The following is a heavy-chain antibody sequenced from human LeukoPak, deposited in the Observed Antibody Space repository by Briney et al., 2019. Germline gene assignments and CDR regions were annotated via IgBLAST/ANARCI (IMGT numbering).Heavy chain of an antibody. CDR3: ARDPRNYYGSGSRIMLRGLYYGMDV. D-gene: IGHD3-10*01. Sequence: SETLSLTCAVYGGSFSGYYWSWIRQPPGKGLEWIGEINHSGSTNYNPSLKSRVTISVDTSKNQFSLKLSSVTAADTAVYYCARDPRNYYGSGSRIMLRGLYYGMDVWGQGTTVTVSS. CDR2: INHSGST. J-gene: IGHJ6*02. CDR1: GGSFSGYY. V-gene: IGHV4-34*01.